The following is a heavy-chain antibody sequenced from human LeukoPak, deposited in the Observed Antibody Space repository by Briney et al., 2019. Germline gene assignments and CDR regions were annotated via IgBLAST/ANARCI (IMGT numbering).Heavy chain of an antibody. Sequence: GGSPRLSCAASGFTLSSYSMNWVRQDPGKGPEWVSYISPTGSTIYYADSVRGRFTISRSSGKNSLYLQMTSQRPEDTAMYYCGSLTLGPIRKISYAFDLWGQGTMVTVYS. V-gene: IGHV3-48*01. CDR3: GSLTLGPIRKISYAFDL. CDR2: ISPTGSTI. D-gene: IGHD1-14*01. CDR1: GFTLSSYS. J-gene: IGHJ3*01.